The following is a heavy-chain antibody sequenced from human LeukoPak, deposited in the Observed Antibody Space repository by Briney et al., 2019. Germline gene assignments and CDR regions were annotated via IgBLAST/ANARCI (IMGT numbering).Heavy chain of an antibody. V-gene: IGHV4-39*07. D-gene: IGHD2-2*01. J-gene: IGHJ5*02. Sequence: SETLSLTCTVSGVSISSSSYYWGWLRQPPGKGLEWIASIYYSGSTYYNPSLKSRITISVDTSKNQFSLKLSSVTAADTAVYYCARGGDIVVVPAANFWFDPWGQGTLVTVAS. CDR1: GVSISSSSYY. CDR2: IYYSGST. CDR3: ARGGDIVVVPAANFWFDP.